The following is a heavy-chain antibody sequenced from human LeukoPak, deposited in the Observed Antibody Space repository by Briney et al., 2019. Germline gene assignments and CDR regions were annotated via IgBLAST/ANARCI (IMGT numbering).Heavy chain of an antibody. CDR1: GYSISSGYY. CDR2: IYQSGST. J-gene: IGHJ3*02. Sequence: SETLSLTCTVSGYSISSGYYWGWIRQPPGKGLEWIGSIYQSGSTYYNPSLKSRVTISVDTSTNQFSLKLSSVTAADTAVYYCAREKGYYDSSGYLLDAFDIWGQGTMVTVSS. D-gene: IGHD3-22*01. V-gene: IGHV4-38-2*02. CDR3: AREKGYYDSSGYLLDAFDI.